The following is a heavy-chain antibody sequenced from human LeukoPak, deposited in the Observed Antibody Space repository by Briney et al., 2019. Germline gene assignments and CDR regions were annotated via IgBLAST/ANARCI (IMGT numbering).Heavy chain of an antibody. D-gene: IGHD2/OR15-2a*01. Sequence: SETLSLTCSVPGGSMNVYYWGWIRQPPEKGLEYIGYISHTGSTNYSPSLKSRITISVDTSKSQFSLKLSSVTAADSAVYYCARLSEGRSWYYFDYWGQGTLVTVSS. CDR2: ISHTGST. J-gene: IGHJ4*02. CDR3: ARLSEGRSWYYFDY. CDR1: GGSMNVYY. V-gene: IGHV4-59*08.